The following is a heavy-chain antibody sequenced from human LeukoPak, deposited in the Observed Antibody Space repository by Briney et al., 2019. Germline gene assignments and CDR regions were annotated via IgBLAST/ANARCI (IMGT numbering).Heavy chain of an antibody. D-gene: IGHD1-26*01. CDR1: GFTFSSYG. CDR2: ISYDGSNK. J-gene: IGHJ4*02. CDR3: AKSRVPYSGSSHYPFDY. V-gene: IGHV3-30*18. Sequence: PGRSLRLSCAASGFTFSSYGMHWVRQAPGKGLEWVAVISYDGSNKYYADSVKGRFTISRDNSKNTLYLQMNSLRAEDTAVYYCAKSRVPYSGSSHYPFDYWGQGTLVTVSS.